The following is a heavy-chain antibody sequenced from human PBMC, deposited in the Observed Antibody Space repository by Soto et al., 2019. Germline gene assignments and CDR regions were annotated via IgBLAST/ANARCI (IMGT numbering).Heavy chain of an antibody. CDR3: ARDHQERSFSSSWYTPLVGADY. D-gene: IGHD6-13*01. Sequence: GASVKVSCKASGYTFTSYAMHWVRQAPGQRLEWMGWINAGNGNTKYSQKFQGRVTITRDTSASTAYMELSSLRSEDTAVYYCARDHQERSFSSSWYTPLVGADYWGQGTLVTVSS. CDR1: GYTFTSYA. V-gene: IGHV1-3*01. CDR2: INAGNGNT. J-gene: IGHJ4*02.